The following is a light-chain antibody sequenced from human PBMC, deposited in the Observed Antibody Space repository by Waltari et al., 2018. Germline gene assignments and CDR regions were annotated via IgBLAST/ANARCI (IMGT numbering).Light chain of an antibody. CDR2: AVS. CDR1: SSDVGNYKR. V-gene: IGLV2-23*02. J-gene: IGLJ2*01. Sequence: QSALTQPASVSGSPGQSITISCTGTSSDVGNYKRVSWYQQHPGKAPKLIIYAVSKRPSGVSDRFSGSKSRDMASLTISGLQPEDEAEYFCSSYAGSSKGVFGGGTKVTVL. CDR3: SSYAGSSKGV.